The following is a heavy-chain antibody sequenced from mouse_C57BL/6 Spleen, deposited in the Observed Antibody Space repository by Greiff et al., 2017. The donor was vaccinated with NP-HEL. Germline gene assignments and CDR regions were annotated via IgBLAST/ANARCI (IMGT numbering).Heavy chain of an antibody. J-gene: IGHJ4*01. CDR3: ARRNFDAYAMDY. CDR2: IHPNSGST. CDR1: GYTFTSYW. V-gene: IGHV1-64*01. Sequence: QVQLQQPGAELVKPGASVTLSCKASGYTFTSYWMHWVKQRPGQGLEWIGMIHPNSGSTHYNGKFKSKATLTVDKSSSTAYMQLRSLTSEDSAVYYCARRNFDAYAMDYWGQGTSVTVSS.